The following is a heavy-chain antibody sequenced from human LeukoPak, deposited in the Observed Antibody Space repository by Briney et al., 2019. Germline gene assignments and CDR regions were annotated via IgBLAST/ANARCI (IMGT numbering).Heavy chain of an antibody. CDR2: ISDTGNT. CDR1: GVTLSSCA. CDR3: GSETGYMIEDYFDS. J-gene: IGHJ4*02. Sequence: QPGGSLTLSCAASGVTLSSCAMSWVRQPPGKGLEWVSSISDTGNTYHAASVKGRFTISRDSSKNQLYLQMNSVRAEDTAVYYCGSETGYMIEDYFDSWGQGTLVTVSS. V-gene: IGHV3-23*01. D-gene: IGHD3-22*01.